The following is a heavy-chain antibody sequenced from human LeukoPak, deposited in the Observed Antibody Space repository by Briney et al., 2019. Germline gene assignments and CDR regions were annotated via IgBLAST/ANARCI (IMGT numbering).Heavy chain of an antibody. Sequence: AGSLRLSCAASGFTFSNYSMSWIRQAPGKGLEWVSYTSATGVSTNYADSAKGRFTISRDNAKNSLFLQMNSLRVENTAVYYCARHPFPPAGYYFYYYYMGVWGKGTTVTVSS. J-gene: IGHJ6*03. D-gene: IGHD2/OR15-2a*01. CDR3: ARHPFPPAGYYFYYYYMGV. V-gene: IGHV3-11*01. CDR1: GFTFSNYS. CDR2: TSATGVST.